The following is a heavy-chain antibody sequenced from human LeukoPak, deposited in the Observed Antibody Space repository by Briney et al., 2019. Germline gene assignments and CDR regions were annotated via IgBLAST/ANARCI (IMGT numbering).Heavy chain of an antibody. CDR3: ARDLRYYDSGGYYYYYMDV. D-gene: IGHD3-22*01. Sequence: SETLSLTCAVYGGSFSGYYWRWIRQPPGKGLEWVGEISHSGSTNYNPSLKSRVTMSVDTSKNQFSLKLSSVTAADTAVYYCARDLRYYDSGGYYYYYMDVWGKGTTVTVSS. CDR2: ISHSGST. J-gene: IGHJ6*03. V-gene: IGHV4-34*01. CDR1: GGSFSGYY.